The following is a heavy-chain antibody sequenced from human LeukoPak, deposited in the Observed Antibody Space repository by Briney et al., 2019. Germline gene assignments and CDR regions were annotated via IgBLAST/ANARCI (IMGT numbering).Heavy chain of an antibody. Sequence: SETLSLTCAVYGGSFSGYYWSWIRQPPGKGLEWIGYIYYSGSTYYNPSLKSRVTISVDTSKNQFSLKLSSVTAADTAVYYCARGITIFGVAPRMDVWGQGTTVTVSS. V-gene: IGHV4-34*01. CDR1: GGSFSGYY. CDR2: IYYSGST. J-gene: IGHJ6*02. D-gene: IGHD3-3*01. CDR3: ARGITIFGVAPRMDV.